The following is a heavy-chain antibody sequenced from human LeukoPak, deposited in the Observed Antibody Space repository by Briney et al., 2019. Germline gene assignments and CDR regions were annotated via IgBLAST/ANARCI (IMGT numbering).Heavy chain of an antibody. CDR3: ARRTGGTKDY. Sequence: GGSLRLSCVASGFTFGDVVMSWVRQAPGKGLEWVSAISYNGASTDYADSVKGRFAISRDNSKNTLYLQMNSLRAEDTAVYYCARRTGGTKDYWGQGTQVTVSS. V-gene: IGHV3-23*01. J-gene: IGHJ4*02. CDR2: ISYNGAST. D-gene: IGHD7-27*01. CDR1: GFTFGDVV.